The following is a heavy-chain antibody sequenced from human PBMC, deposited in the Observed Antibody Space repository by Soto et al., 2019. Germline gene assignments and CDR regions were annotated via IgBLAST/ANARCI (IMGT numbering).Heavy chain of an antibody. CDR3: EAEMTFGKLSVV. Sequence: QVQLVQSGAEVKKPGSSVNVSCKASGDTDTNYVISWVRQAPGQGLEWMGGIFPKFGTTYSAQKLQARLTITADESTSTVYMQLSSLRLDDTAVYYCEAEMTFGKLSVVWGPGTTVTVSS. CDR1: GDTDTNYV. J-gene: IGHJ6*02. D-gene: IGHD3-16*02. V-gene: IGHV1-69*01. CDR2: IFPKFGTT.